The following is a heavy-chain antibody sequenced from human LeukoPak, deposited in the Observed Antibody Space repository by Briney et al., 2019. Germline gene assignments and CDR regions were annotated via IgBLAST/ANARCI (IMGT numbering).Heavy chain of an antibody. J-gene: IGHJ6*03. D-gene: IGHD3-9*01. V-gene: IGHV4-4*07. CDR2: IYTSGST. Sequence: PSETLSLTCTVSGGSISSYYWSWIRQPAGKGLEWIGRIYTSGSTNYNPSLKSRVTMSVDTSKNQFSLKLSSVTAADTAVYYRARERGSSNTNILTGLINYYYYYYMDVWGKGTTVTISS. CDR3: ARERGSSNTNILTGLINYYYYYYMDV. CDR1: GGSISSYY.